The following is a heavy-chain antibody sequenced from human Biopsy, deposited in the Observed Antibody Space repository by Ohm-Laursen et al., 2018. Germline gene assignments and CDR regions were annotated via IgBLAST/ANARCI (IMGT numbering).Heavy chain of an antibody. CDR2: IYNSGST. V-gene: IGHV4-59*02. CDR1: GGSASSYL. J-gene: IGHJ5*02. Sequence: TLSLTCSVSGGSASSYLWSWIRQPPGKGLEWIGNIYNSGSTSYNPSLKGRVTISVDTSKNQFSLKLNSATAADTAVYYCASFNDYKGSWFDPWGQGTLVTVSS. CDR3: ASFNDYKGSWFDP. D-gene: IGHD4-11*01.